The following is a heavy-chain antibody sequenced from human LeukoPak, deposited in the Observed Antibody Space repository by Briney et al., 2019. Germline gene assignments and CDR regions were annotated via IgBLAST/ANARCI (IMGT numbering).Heavy chain of an antibody. CDR3: ASGLLSSGTFRAEYFQH. D-gene: IGHD1/OR15-1a*01. V-gene: IGHV4-31*03. CDR2: IYYSGST. J-gene: IGHJ1*01. CDR1: GGSISSGGYY. Sequence: SETLSLTCTVSGGSISSGGYYWSWLRQHPGRGLEGIGYIYYSGSTYYNPSLKSRVTISVDTSKNQFSLKLSSVTAADTAVYYCASGLLSSGTFRAEYFQHWGQGTLVTVSS.